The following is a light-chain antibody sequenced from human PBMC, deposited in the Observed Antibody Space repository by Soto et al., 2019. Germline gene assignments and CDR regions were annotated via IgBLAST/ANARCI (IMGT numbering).Light chain of an antibody. CDR1: QSIDSNY. J-gene: IGKJ5*01. V-gene: IGKV3D-7*01. Sequence: EIVMAHSQGTLSLSPCETVTLSVRASQSIDSNYLSWYQQKAGQAPRLLISGASTRATGIPARFSGSGSGTDFTLTISSLQAEDFAVYYCQQDYNLPFTFGQGTRLEIK. CDR3: QQDYNLPFT. CDR2: GAS.